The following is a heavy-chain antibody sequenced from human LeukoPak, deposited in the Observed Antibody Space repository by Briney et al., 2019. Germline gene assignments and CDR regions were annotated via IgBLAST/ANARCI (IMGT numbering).Heavy chain of an antibody. CDR2: INHSGST. D-gene: IGHD3-10*01. CDR3: ARVGYYYGSGSYYRPPSTYGMDV. V-gene: IGHV4-34*01. CDR1: GGSFSGYY. J-gene: IGHJ6*02. Sequence: PSETLSLTCAVYGGSFSGYYWSWIRQPPGKGLEWIGEINHSGSTNYNPSLKSRVTISVDTSKNQFSLKLSSVTAADTAVYYCARVGYYYGSGSYYRPPSTYGMDVWGQGTTVTVSS.